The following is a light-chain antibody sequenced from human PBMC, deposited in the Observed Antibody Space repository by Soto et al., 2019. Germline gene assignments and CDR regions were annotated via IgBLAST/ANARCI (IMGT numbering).Light chain of an antibody. CDR1: SSDVGDYNY. V-gene: IGLV2-14*01. J-gene: IGLJ1*01. Sequence: QSVLTQPASVSGSPGQSITISCTGTSSDVGDYNYVSWYQQHPGKAPKLMICEVSDRPSGVSNRFSGSKSGNTASLTISGLQAEDEADYYCSSYTSSSTDVFGTGTKLTVL. CDR3: SSYTSSSTDV. CDR2: EVS.